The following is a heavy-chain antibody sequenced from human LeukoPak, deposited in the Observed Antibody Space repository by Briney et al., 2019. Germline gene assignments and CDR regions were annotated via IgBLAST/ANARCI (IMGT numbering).Heavy chain of an antibody. CDR3: ASLPWLVRWIYY. V-gene: IGHV3-21*06. D-gene: IGHD6-19*01. J-gene: IGHJ4*02. Sequence: GGSLRLSCVGSGFTFSSLAMNWVRQAPGKGLEWVSSLSSDSSDIHYVDSVKGRFTISRDNARNSLYLQMNNLRAEDTAVYFCASLPWLVRWIYYWGQGTLVTVSS. CDR1: GFTFSSLA. CDR2: LSSDSSDI.